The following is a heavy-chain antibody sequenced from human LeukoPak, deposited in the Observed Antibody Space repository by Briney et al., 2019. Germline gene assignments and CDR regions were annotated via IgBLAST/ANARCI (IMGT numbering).Heavy chain of an antibody. J-gene: IGHJ4*02. CDR2: INPNSGGT. V-gene: IGHV1-2*06. D-gene: IGHD6-19*01. CDR3: ARSRGWPKYFFDY. CDR1: GYTFTGYY. Sequence: GASVKVSCKASGYTFTGYYMQWVRQAPGQGLEWMGRINPNSGGTNYAQKFQGRVTITRDTSISTACLELSRLTSDDTAVYYCARSRGWPKYFFDYWGQGTLVTVSS.